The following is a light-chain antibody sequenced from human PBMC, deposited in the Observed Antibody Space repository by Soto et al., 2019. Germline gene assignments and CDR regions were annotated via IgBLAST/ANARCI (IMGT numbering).Light chain of an antibody. CDR2: DVS. CDR1: SSDVGGYNY. J-gene: IGLJ1*01. CDR3: ISYTSSSPYV. V-gene: IGLV2-14*03. Sequence: QSGRTEPAWVSRSPGQSITISCTGTSSDVGGYNYVSWYQHHPGKAPKLIIFDVSNRPSGISNRFSGSKSGNTASLTISGLQAEDEADYYCISYTSSSPYVFGPGSKVTLL.